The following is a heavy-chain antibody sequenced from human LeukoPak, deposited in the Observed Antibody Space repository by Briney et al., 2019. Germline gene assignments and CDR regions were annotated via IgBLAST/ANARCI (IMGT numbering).Heavy chain of an antibody. CDR2: IRSKAYGGTT. CDR3: TRVGGSYYALDY. J-gene: IGHJ4*02. CDR1: GFTFGDYA. Sequence: PGRSLGLSCTASGFTFGDYAMSWVRQAPGKGLEWVGFIRSKAYGGTTEYAASVKGRFTISRDDSKSIAYLQMNSLKTEDTAVYYCTRVGGSYYALDYWGQGTLVTVSS. V-gene: IGHV3-49*04. D-gene: IGHD1-26*01.